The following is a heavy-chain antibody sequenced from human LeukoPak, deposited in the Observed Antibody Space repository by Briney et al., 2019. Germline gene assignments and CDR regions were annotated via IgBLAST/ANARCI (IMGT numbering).Heavy chain of an antibody. Sequence: PGGSLRLSCAASGFTFSSYWMHWVRQAPGKGLVWVSRINSDGSSTSYADPVKGRFTISRDNAKNTLYLQMNSLRAEDTAVYYCTREKDYYDSSGYYRDAFDIWGQGTKVTASS. D-gene: IGHD3-22*01. J-gene: IGHJ3*02. CDR3: TREKDYYDSSGYYRDAFDI. CDR2: INSDGSST. CDR1: GFTFSSYW. V-gene: IGHV3-74*01.